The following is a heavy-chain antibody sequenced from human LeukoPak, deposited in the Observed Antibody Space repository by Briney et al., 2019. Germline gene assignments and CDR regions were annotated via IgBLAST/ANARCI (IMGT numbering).Heavy chain of an antibody. V-gene: IGHV1-2*02. Sequence: GASVKVSCKASGYTFTSYYMHWVRQAPGEGLEWMGVINPNSGGTNYAQKFQGRVTMTRDTSISTAYMELSRLRSDDTAVYYCARDPYYYDSSGYDYWGQGTLVTVSS. D-gene: IGHD3-22*01. J-gene: IGHJ4*02. CDR1: GYTFTSYY. CDR3: ARDPYYYDSSGYDY. CDR2: INPNSGGT.